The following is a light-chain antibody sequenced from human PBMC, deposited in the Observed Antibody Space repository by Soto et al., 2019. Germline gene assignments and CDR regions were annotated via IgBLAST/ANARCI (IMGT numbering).Light chain of an antibody. CDR2: GAS. J-gene: IGKJ1*01. V-gene: IGKV3-20*01. Sequence: ETVLTQSPATLSLSPVERAPLSCRASQSVTDNYLAWYQQKPGQAPRLVISGASSRTSGIPDRFSASGSGTDFTLTISRLEPEEFAVYYCQQYSRAPLTFGQGTKVDIK. CDR3: QQYSRAPLT. CDR1: QSVTDNY.